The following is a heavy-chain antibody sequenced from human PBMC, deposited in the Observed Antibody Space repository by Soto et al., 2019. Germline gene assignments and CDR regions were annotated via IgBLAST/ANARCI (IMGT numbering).Heavy chain of an antibody. CDR3: TTAYNWNSGVFDY. J-gene: IGHJ4*02. CDR2: IKSKTDGGTT. CDR1: GFTFSNAW. V-gene: IGHV3-15*01. Sequence: GGSLRLSCAASGFTFSNAWMRWVRQAPGKGLEWVGRIKSKTDGGTTDYAAPVKGRFTISRDDSKNTLYLQMNSLKTEDTAVYYCTTAYNWNSGVFDYWGQGTLVTVSS. D-gene: IGHD1-7*01.